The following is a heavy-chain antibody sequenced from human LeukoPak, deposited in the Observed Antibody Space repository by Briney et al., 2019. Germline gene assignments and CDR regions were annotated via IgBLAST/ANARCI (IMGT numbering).Heavy chain of an antibody. CDR1: GYSITSDYY. V-gene: IGHV4-31*03. Sequence: SETLSLTCTVSGYSITSDYYWSWIRQHPGKGLEWIGYIYYRGGTHYNPSLRSRVTMSVDTSENQFSLKLSSVTAADTAVYYCARGGSGSYYKSPWYWGQGTLVTVSS. CDR3: ARGGSGSYYKSPWY. J-gene: IGHJ4*02. D-gene: IGHD3-10*01. CDR2: IYYRGGT.